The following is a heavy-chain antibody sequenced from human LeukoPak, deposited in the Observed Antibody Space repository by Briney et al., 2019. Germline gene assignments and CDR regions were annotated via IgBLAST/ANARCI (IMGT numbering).Heavy chain of an antibody. CDR2: IQNDESLK. Sequence: PGGSLRLSCEASGFTFSRFGMNWVRQAPGQGLEWEAFIQNDESLKCYLGSVKGRFATSRDNSKNTVYLQMNSLRVEDTAVYYCAKDQGVVGSYDAWGQGTLVTVSS. D-gene: IGHD3-10*01. CDR1: GFTFSRFG. CDR3: AKDQGVVGSYDA. J-gene: IGHJ5*02. V-gene: IGHV3-30*02.